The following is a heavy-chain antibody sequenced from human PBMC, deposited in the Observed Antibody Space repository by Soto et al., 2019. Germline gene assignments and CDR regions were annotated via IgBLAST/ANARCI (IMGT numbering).Heavy chain of an antibody. D-gene: IGHD2-15*01. CDR1: GGSFSGYY. CDR2: INHSGST. V-gene: IGHV4-34*01. CDR3: ARGVGYCSGGSCSGNWFDP. Sequence: QVQLQQWGAGLLKPSETLSLTCAVYGGSFSGYYWSWIRQPPGKGLEWIGEINHSGSTNYNPSLKSRVTISVDTSKNQFSLKLSSVTAADTAVYYCARGVGYCSGGSCSGNWFDPWGQGTLVTVSS. J-gene: IGHJ5*02.